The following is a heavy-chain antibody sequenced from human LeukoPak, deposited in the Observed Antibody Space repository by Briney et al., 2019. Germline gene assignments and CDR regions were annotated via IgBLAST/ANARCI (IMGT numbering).Heavy chain of an antibody. CDR3: AIVVVPAAISPYFDY. J-gene: IGHJ4*02. CDR1: GYTFTSYG. Sequence: GASVKVSCKASGYTFTSYGISWVRQAPGQGLEWMGWISAYNGNTNYAQKLQGRVTMTTDTSTSTAYMELRSLRSDDTAVYYCAIVVVPAAISPYFDYWGQGTLVTVSS. D-gene: IGHD2-2*01. CDR2: ISAYNGNT. V-gene: IGHV1-18*01.